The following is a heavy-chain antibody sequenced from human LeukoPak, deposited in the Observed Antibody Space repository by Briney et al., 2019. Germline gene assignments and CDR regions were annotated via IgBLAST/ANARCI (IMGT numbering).Heavy chain of an antibody. Sequence: ASVKVSCKASGYTFTSYRISWVRQAPGQGLEWMGWISAYNGNTNYAQKLQGRVTMTTDTSTSTAYMELRSLRSDDTAVYFCAAAAGNKGSYYWGQGTLVTVSS. J-gene: IGHJ4*02. CDR1: GYTFTSYR. CDR2: ISAYNGNT. V-gene: IGHV1-18*01. CDR3: AAAAGNKGSYY. D-gene: IGHD6-13*01.